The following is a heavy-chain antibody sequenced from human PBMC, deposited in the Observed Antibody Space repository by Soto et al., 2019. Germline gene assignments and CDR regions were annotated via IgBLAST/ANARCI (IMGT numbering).Heavy chain of an antibody. D-gene: IGHD6-13*01. CDR1: GGTFSSYA. CDR3: ASRPNSSSWRVRLGLSTYYYGMDV. V-gene: IGHV1-69*13. J-gene: IGHJ6*02. Sequence: ASVKVSCKACGGTFSSYAISWVRRAPGQGLEWMGGIIPIFGTANYAQKFQGRVTITADESTSTAYMELSSLRSEDTAVYYCASRPNSSSWRVRLGLSTYYYGMDVWGQGTTVTVSS. CDR2: IIPIFGTA.